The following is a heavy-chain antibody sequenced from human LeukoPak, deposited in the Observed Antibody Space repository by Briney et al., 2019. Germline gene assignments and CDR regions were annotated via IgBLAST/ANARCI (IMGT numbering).Heavy chain of an antibody. J-gene: IGHJ4*02. Sequence: PSETLSLTCAVYGGSFSGYYWSWIRQPPGKGLEWIGEINHSGSTNYNPSLKSRVTISVDTSKNQFSLKVSSVTAADTAVYYCARQKMVRGVITGIDYWGQGTLVTVSS. D-gene: IGHD3-10*01. CDR2: INHSGST. V-gene: IGHV4-34*01. CDR1: GGSFSGYY. CDR3: ARQKMVRGVITGIDY.